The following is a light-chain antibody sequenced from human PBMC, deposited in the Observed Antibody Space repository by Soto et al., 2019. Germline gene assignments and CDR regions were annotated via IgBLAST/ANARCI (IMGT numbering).Light chain of an antibody. Sequence: QAVVTQEPSLTVSPGGTVTLTCASSTGAVTSGYYPNWFQQKPGQAPRALIYSTSNKHSWTPARFSGSLLGGKAALTLSGXXXXXXXXXXCLXYYGGAQLVFGGGTKVTVL. J-gene: IGLJ2*01. CDR2: STS. CDR1: TGAVTSGYY. CDR3: LXYYGGAQLV. V-gene: IGLV7-43*01.